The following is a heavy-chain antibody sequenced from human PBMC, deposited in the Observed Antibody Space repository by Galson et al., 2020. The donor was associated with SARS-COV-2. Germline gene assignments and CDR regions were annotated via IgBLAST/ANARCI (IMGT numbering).Heavy chain of an antibody. V-gene: IGHV4-31*03. Sequence: SETLSLTCTVSGGSISSGRYYWSWIRQHPGKGLEWLGYIYYSGSTYYNPSLKSRVTISVDTSKNQFSLKLSSVTAADTAVYYCARVNYGGPRGLDYWGQGTLVTVSS. CDR1: GGSISSGRYY. J-gene: IGHJ4*02. CDR3: ARVNYGGPRGLDY. CDR2: IYYSGST. D-gene: IGHD4-17*01.